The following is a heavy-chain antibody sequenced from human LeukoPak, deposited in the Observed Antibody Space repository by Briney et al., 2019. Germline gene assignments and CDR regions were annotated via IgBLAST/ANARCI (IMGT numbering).Heavy chain of an antibody. CDR3: ARGRRSSSWYRYNWFDP. CDR2: MYPNSGNT. V-gene: IGHV1-8*01. D-gene: IGHD6-13*01. J-gene: IGHJ5*02. Sequence: GASVKVSCKASGYTFTSYDINWVRQATGQGLEWMGWMYPNSGNTGYAQKFQGRVTMTRNTSISTAYMELSSLRSEDTAVYYCARGRRSSSWYRYNWFDPWGQGTLVTVSS. CDR1: GYTFTSYD.